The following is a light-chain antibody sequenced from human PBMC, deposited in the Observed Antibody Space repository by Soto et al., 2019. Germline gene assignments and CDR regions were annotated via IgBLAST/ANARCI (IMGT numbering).Light chain of an antibody. CDR1: QGISSA. V-gene: IGKV1D-13*01. CDR3: QQFNNYPLT. CDR2: DAS. J-gene: IGKJ4*01. Sequence: AILLTQFPSPLSASLGDRVPITCLASQGISSALAWYQQKPGKAPKLLIYDASSLESGVPSRFSGSGSGTDFTLTISSLQPEDFATYYCQQFNNYPLTFGGGTKVDIK.